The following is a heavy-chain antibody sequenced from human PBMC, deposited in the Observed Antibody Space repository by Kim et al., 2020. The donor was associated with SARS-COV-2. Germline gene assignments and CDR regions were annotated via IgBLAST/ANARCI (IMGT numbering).Heavy chain of an antibody. V-gene: IGHV4-59*08. Sequence: SETLSLTCTISGGSTSNYYWSWIRQSPGKGLEWIGYIHYSGSTSYSPSLKSRVTISVDTSKNHFSLNLRSVTAADTAVYYCARHPSVGSFSSPFDNWGQG. CDR3: ARHPSVGSFSSPFDN. J-gene: IGHJ4*02. D-gene: IGHD6-6*01. CDR1: GGSTSNYY. CDR2: IHYSGST.